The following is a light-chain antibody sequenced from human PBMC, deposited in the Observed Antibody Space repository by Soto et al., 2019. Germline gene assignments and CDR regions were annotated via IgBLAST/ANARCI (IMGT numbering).Light chain of an antibody. CDR1: QSIDRW. V-gene: IGKV1-5*01. CDR3: QHYSTSSRT. CDR2: DGS. J-gene: IGKJ1*01. Sequence: DIQMTQSPSTLSASVGDRVTITCRASQSIDRWLAWYQQKPGKAPKLVIYDGSTLESGVPSRFSVSGSGTEFTLTISSLQPEDFATYYCQHYSTSSRTFGQGTKVDIK.